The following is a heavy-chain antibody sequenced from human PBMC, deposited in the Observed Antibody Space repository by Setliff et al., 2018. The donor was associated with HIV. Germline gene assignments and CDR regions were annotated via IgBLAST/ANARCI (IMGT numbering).Heavy chain of an antibody. D-gene: IGHD2-2*01. V-gene: IGHV4-38-2*01. CDR1: GYSMSSGYY. J-gene: IGHJ4*02. CDR3: ARHAAGPDGPFDY. CDR2: VYHTGST. Sequence: PETLSLTCGVSGYSMSSGYYWGWIRQPPGKGLEWIGNVYHTGSTYYNPSLKSRVTISVDTSKNQFSLKLSSVIAADTAVYYCARHAAGPDGPFDYWGQGTLVTVSS.